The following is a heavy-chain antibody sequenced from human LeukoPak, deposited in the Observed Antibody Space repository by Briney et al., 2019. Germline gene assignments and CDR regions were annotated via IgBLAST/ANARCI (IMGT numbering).Heavy chain of an antibody. D-gene: IGHD2-21*02. J-gene: IGHJ4*02. CDR2: IYYSGST. CDR3: ARQDIVVVTAIDY. CDR1: GGSIRSSSYY. V-gene: IGHV4-39*01. Sequence: PSETLSLTCTVSGGSIRSSSYYWGWIRQPPGKGLEWIGSIYYSGSTYYNPSLKSRVTISVDTSKNQFSLKLSSVTAADTAVYYCARQDIVVVTAIDYWGQGTLVTVSS.